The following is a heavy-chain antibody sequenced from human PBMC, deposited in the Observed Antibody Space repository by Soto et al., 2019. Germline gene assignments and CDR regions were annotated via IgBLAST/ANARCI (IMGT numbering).Heavy chain of an antibody. J-gene: IGHJ3*01. CDR2: IWDDGNNK. CDR3: SREALGLYYRED. Sequence: QVQLLESGGGVVQPGRSLRLSCAASGFSFSSYVMHWVRQAPGKGLEWVAAIWDDGNNKYYADSVKGRFTISRDNSKNKQYLHVARLRAEDTAVYYSSREALGLYYREDWGQGTILTVST. V-gene: IGHV3-33*01. CDR1: GFSFSSYV. D-gene: IGHD3-10*01.